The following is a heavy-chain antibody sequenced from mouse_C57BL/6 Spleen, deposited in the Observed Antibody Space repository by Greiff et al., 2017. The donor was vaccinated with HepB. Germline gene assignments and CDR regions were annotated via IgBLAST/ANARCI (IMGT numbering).Heavy chain of an antibody. D-gene: IGHD1-1*01. J-gene: IGHJ1*03. CDR3: DRNRLYYGSSYGWYFDV. CDR1: GFSLTSYG. Sequence: QVQLKESGPGLVQPSQSLSITCTVSGFSLTSYGVHWVHQSPGKGLEWLGVIWSGGSTDYNAAFISRLSISKDNSKSQVFFKMNSLRADDTAINYCDRNRLYYGSSYGWYFDVWGTGTTVTVSS. CDR2: IWSGGST. V-gene: IGHV2-2*01.